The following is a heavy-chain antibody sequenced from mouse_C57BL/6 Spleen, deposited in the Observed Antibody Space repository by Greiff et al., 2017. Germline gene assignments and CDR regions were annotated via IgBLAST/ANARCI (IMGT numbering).Heavy chain of an antibody. CDR3: ARKAAQASYFDY. CDR1: GYTFTSSW. CDR2: TDPSASYT. D-gene: IGHD3-2*02. Sequence: QVQLQQPGAELVKPGASVKLSCKASGYTFTSSWMQWVKQRPGQGLEWIGETDPSASYTNYNQKFKGKATLTVDTSSSTAYMQLSSLTSEDSAVYYCARKAAQASYFDYWGQGTTLTVSS. J-gene: IGHJ2*01. V-gene: IGHV1-50*01.